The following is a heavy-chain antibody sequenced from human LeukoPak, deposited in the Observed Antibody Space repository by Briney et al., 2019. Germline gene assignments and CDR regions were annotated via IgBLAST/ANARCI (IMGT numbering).Heavy chain of an antibody. CDR2: INSDGSST. Sequence: TGGSLRLSCAASGFTFSSYWMHWVRQAPGKGLVWVSRINSDGSSTSYADSVKGRFTISRDNAKNTLYLQMNSLRAEDTAVYYCARGASGVVISNWFDPWGQGTLVTVSS. J-gene: IGHJ5*02. CDR1: GFTFSSYW. CDR3: ARGASGVVISNWFDP. V-gene: IGHV3-74*01. D-gene: IGHD3-3*01.